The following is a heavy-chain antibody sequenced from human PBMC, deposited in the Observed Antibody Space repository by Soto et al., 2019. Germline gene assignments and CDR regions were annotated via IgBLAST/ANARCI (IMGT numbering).Heavy chain of an antibody. J-gene: IGHJ5*02. CDR1: GASMTTGSYY. Sequence: SETLSLTCTVSGASMTTGSYYWSWIRQLPGKGLEWIGYIYHTGSAYHNPSLRSRLSMSVEPSENQFSLKLRSVTAADTAVYYCARVHILEACSEYWFDTWGPGTLVTVSS. V-gene: IGHV4-31*03. CDR2: IYHTGSA. D-gene: IGHD3-10*02. CDR3: ARVHILEACSEYWFDT.